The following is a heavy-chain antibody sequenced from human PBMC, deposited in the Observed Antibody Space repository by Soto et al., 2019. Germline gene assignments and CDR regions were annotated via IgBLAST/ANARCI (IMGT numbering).Heavy chain of an antibody. CDR2: IHYSGKT. Sequence: SETLSLTCTVSGVSISDYFWGWMRRPPGKGLEWIGYIHYSGKTNHNPSLKSRVTISVDTSKTHLSLQLSSVTAADTAVYYCARDAYSYDSSGQQGHAFEIWGHGTMVTVS. J-gene: IGHJ3*02. V-gene: IGHV4-59*01. D-gene: IGHD3-22*01. CDR3: ARDAYSYDSSGQQGHAFEI. CDR1: GVSISDYF.